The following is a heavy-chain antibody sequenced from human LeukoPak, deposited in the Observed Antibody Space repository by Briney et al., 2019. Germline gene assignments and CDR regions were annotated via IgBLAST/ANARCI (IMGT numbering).Heavy chain of an antibody. CDR2: IYHSGGT. D-gene: IGHD2-15*01. Sequence: SETLSLTCAVYGGSFSGYYWGWIWQPPGKGLEWIGSIYHSGGTYYNPSLKSRVTISVDTSKNQFSLKLSSVTAADTAVYYCARVLGYCSGGSCYGYFDYWGQGTLVTVSS. J-gene: IGHJ4*02. CDR1: GGSFSGYY. CDR3: ARVLGYCSGGSCYGYFDY. V-gene: IGHV4-38-2*01.